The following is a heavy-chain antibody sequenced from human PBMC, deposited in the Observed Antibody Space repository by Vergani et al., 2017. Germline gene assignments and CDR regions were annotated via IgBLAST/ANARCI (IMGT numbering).Heavy chain of an antibody. CDR3: ARDYYDFWSGYYMFDY. V-gene: IGHV1-2*02. Sequence: QVQLVQSGAEVKKPGASVKVSCKASGYTFTGYYMHWVRQAPGQGLEWMGWINPNSGGTNYAQKFQGRVTMTRDTSISTAYMELSRLRSDDTAVYYCARDYYDFWSGYYMFDYWGQGTLVTVSS. D-gene: IGHD3-3*01. CDR1: GYTFTGYY. CDR2: INPNSGGT. J-gene: IGHJ4*02.